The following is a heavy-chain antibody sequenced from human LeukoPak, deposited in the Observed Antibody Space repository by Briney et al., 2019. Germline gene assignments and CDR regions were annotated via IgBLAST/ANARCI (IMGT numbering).Heavy chain of an antibody. V-gene: IGHV3-23*01. D-gene: IGHD6-13*01. CDR1: GFTFSSYA. J-gene: IGHJ6*02. CDR2: ISGSGGST. Sequence: GGSLRLSCAASGFTFSSYAMSWVRQAPGKGLEWVSAISGSGGSTYYADSVKGRFTISRDNSKNTLYLQMNSLRAEDTAVYYCAKDLSPTSSSWYRVLYYGMDVWGQGTTVTVSS. CDR3: AKDLSPTSSSWYRVLYYGMDV.